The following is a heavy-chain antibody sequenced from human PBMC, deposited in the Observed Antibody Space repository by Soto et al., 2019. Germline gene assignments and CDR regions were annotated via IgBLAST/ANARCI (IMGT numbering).Heavy chain of an antibody. CDR1: GGTFSRYS. J-gene: IGHJ3*02. CDR3: ARESSRGMATISFAGLDAFDI. V-gene: IGHV1-3*01. Sequence: GASVKVSCKASGGTFSRYSITWVRQAPGQRLEWMGWINAGNGNTKYSQKFQGRVTITADESTSTAYMELSSLRSEDTAVYYCARESSRGMATISFAGLDAFDIWGQGTMVTVSS. CDR2: INAGNGNT. D-gene: IGHD5-12*01.